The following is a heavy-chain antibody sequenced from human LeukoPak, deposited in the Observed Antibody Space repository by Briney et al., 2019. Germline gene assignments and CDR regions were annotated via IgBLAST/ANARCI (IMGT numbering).Heavy chain of an antibody. CDR3: AAQGYCSGGSCYAWHYYYYYMDV. J-gene: IGHJ6*03. Sequence: GGSLRLSCAASGFTFSSYGMHWVRQAPGKGLEWVAFIRYDGSNKYYADSVKGRFTISRDNSKNTLYLQMNSLRAEDTAVYYCAAQGYCSGGSCYAWHYYYYYMDVWGKGTTVTISS. V-gene: IGHV3-30*02. CDR2: IRYDGSNK. D-gene: IGHD2-15*01. CDR1: GFTFSSYG.